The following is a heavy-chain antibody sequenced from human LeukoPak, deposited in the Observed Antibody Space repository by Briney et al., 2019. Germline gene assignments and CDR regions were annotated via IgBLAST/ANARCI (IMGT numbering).Heavy chain of an antibody. V-gene: IGHV1-18*01. CDR3: ARVGSYYQAPFGAFDI. CDR2: ISAYNGNT. J-gene: IGHJ3*02. Sequence: ASVKVSCKASGYTFTSYAMHWVRQAPGQGLEWMGWISAYNGNTNYAQKLQGRVTMTTDTSTSTAYMELRSLRSDDTAVYYCARVGSYYQAPFGAFDIWGQGTMVTVSS. D-gene: IGHD1-26*01. CDR1: GYTFTSYA.